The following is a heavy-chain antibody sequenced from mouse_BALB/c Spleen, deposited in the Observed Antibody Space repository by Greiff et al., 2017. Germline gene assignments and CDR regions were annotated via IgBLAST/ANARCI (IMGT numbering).Heavy chain of an antibody. CDR2: ISNGGGST. CDR3: ARLDYGGYFDV. J-gene: IGHJ1*01. CDR1: GFTFSSYT. Sequence: EVQVVESGGGLVQPGGSLKLSCAASGFTFSSYTMSWVRQTPEKRLEWVAYISNGGGSTYYPDTVKGRFTISRDNAKNTLYLQMSSLKSEDTAMYYCARLDYGGYFDVWGAGTTVTVSS. D-gene: IGHD1-1*01. V-gene: IGHV5-12-2*01.